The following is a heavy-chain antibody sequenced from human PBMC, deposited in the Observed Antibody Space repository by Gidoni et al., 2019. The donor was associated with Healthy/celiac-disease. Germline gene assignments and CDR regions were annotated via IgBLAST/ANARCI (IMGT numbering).Heavy chain of an antibody. Sequence: EVQLVESGGGLVKPGGSLRLSCAASGFTFSSYSMNWVRQAPGKGLEWVSSISSSSSYIYYADSVKGRFTISRDNAKNSLYLQMNSLRAEDTAVYYCSNTGAGTFLDNRVFDYWGQGTLVTVSS. D-gene: IGHD6-19*01. CDR1: GFTFSSYS. CDR3: SNTGAGTFLDNRVFDY. CDR2: ISSSSSYI. J-gene: IGHJ4*02. V-gene: IGHV3-21*01.